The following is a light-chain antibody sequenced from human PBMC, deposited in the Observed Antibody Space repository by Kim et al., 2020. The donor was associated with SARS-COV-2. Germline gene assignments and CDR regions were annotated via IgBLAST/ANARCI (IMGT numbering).Light chain of an antibody. CDR2: DDG. Sequence: RATNACTRAGSNIVADYGVFWYKQLPGPAHILLIFDDGHRPSGVPDRFSDSRSGTSASLAITGLQAVDEADYYCQSYDSSLSAYVFGTGTKVTVL. CDR1: GSNIVADYG. J-gene: IGLJ1*01. CDR3: QSYDSSLSAYV. V-gene: IGLV1-40*01.